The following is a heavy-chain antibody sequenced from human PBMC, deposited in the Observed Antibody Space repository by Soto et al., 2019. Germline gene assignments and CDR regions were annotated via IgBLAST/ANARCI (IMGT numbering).Heavy chain of an antibody. CDR1: GGTLSDYA. CDR2: IMPTLDSA. J-gene: IGHJ6*02. V-gene: IGHV1-69*01. Sequence: QVQLVQSGAEVKHPGSSVKVSCKASGGTLSDYAVSWVRQARGQGLEGMGGIMPTLDSANYAQKFQGRLTITADESTSTANMELSSLTSDDTAIYYCAVAAVREILTEQSSGMAVWGQGTTVTVSS. D-gene: IGHD3-10*01. CDR3: AVAAVREILTEQSSGMAV.